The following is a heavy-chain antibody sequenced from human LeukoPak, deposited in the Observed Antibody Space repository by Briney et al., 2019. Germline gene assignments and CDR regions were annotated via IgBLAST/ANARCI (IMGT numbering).Heavy chain of an antibody. CDR2: IYTSGST. J-gene: IGHJ4*02. CDR1: GGSISSGSYY. Sequence: SETLSLTCAVYGGSISSGSYYWSWIRQPAGKGLEWIGRIYTSGSTNYNPSLKSRVTISVDTSKNQFSLKLSSVTAADTAVYYCARIPVGASYFDYWGQGTLVTVSS. CDR3: ARIPVGASYFDY. V-gene: IGHV4-61*02. D-gene: IGHD1-26*01.